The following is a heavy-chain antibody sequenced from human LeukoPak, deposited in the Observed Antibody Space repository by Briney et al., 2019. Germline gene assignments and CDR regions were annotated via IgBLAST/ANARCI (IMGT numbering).Heavy chain of an antibody. D-gene: IGHD7-27*01. CDR3: ARGTRWLTGPPDY. CDR1: GFTFSDYY. Sequence: GGSLRLSCAVSGFTFSDYYMSWIRQAPGKGLEWVSYISSSGSTIYYADSVKGRFTISRDNAKNSLYLQINSLRAEDTAVYYCARGTRWLTGPPDYWGQGTLVTVSS. V-gene: IGHV3-11*04. CDR2: ISSSGSTI. J-gene: IGHJ4*02.